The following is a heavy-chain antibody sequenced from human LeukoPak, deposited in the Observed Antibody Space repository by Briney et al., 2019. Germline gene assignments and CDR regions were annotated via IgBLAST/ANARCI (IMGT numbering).Heavy chain of an antibody. Sequence: PGGSLRLSCAASGFTVITNDMTWVRQAPGKGLEWVSVLYSDGNKKYADSVQGRFTISRDNSKNTVYLEMNSLSPDDTAVYYCARGVEPLAANTLAYWGQGTLVTVSS. CDR3: ARGVEPLAANTLAY. D-gene: IGHD1-14*01. CDR2: LYSDGNK. CDR1: GFTVITND. V-gene: IGHV3-53*01. J-gene: IGHJ4*02.